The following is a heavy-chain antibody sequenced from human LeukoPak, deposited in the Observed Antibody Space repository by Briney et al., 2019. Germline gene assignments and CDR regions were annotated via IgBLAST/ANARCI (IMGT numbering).Heavy chain of an antibody. CDR1: GGTFSSYA. CDR3: ARDYDGDYSFDY. Sequence: ASVKVSCKASGGTFSSYAISWVRQAPGQELEWMGRIIPILGIANYAQKFQGRVTITADKSTSTAYMELSSLRSEDTAVYYCARDYDGDYSFDYWGQGTLVTVSS. J-gene: IGHJ4*02. CDR2: IIPILGIA. D-gene: IGHD4-17*01. V-gene: IGHV1-69*04.